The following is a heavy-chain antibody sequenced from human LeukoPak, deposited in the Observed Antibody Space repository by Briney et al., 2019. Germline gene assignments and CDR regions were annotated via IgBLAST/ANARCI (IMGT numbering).Heavy chain of an antibody. J-gene: IGHJ4*02. CDR3: ARGRGQQLGNFDY. CDR2: MYHSGST. D-gene: IGHD6-13*01. Sequence: SETLSLTCTVSGYSISSGYYWGWIRQPPGKGLEWIESMYHSGSTYYNPSLKSRVTMSVDTSKNQFSLKLGSVTAADTAVYYCARGRGQQLGNFDYWGQGTLVTVSS. V-gene: IGHV4-38-2*02. CDR1: GYSISSGYY.